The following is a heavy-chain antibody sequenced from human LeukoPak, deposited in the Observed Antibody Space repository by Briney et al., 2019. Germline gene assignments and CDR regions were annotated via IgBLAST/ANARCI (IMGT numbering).Heavy chain of an antibody. Sequence: PGGSLRLSCAASGFTFSSYSMNWVRQAPGKGLEWVSSISTSSSYIDYADSVKGRFTISRDNAKNSLFLQMNSLRAEDTAVYYCARGAEGIAASDSKFDYWGQGTLVTVSS. CDR3: ARGAEGIAASDSKFDY. J-gene: IGHJ4*02. D-gene: IGHD6-13*01. CDR1: GFTFSSYS. CDR2: ISTSSSYI. V-gene: IGHV3-21*01.